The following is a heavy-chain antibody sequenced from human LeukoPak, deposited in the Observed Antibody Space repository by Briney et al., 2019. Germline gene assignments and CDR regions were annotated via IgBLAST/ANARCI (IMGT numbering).Heavy chain of an antibody. V-gene: IGHV5-51*01. D-gene: IGHD3-22*01. CDR1: GYTFTSYW. CDR3: ARTAEASSGYSY. CDR2: VYPGDSDT. J-gene: IGHJ4*02. Sequence: GESLKISCKGSGYTFTSYWIAWVRQMPGKGLEWMGIVYPGDSDTRYSPSFQGQVTISADKSINTAYLQWSSLKASDTAMYYCARTAEASSGYSYWGQGTLVTVSS.